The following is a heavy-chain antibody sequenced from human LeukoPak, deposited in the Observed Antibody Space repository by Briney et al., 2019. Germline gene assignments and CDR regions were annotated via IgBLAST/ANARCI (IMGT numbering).Heavy chain of an antibody. D-gene: IGHD3-10*01. V-gene: IGHV1-18*01. CDR3: AREDRVAMVRGPLGAFDI. J-gene: IGHJ3*02. Sequence: ASVKVSFKASGYTFTSYGISWVRQAPGQGLEWMGWISAYNGNTNYAQKLQGRVTMTTDTSTSTAYMELRSLRSDDTAVYYCAREDRVAMVRGPLGAFDIWGQGTMVTVSS. CDR2: ISAYNGNT. CDR1: GYTFTSYG.